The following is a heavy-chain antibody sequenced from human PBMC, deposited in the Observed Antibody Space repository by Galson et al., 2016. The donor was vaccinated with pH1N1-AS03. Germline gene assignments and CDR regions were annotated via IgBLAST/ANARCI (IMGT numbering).Heavy chain of an antibody. CDR2: INPNNGVT. D-gene: IGHD1-26*01. J-gene: IGHJ6*02. CDR3: ARDPRGPCSSATCATTYYFGMDV. Sequence: SVKVSCKASGYIFTGFHVHWVRQAPGQGLEWMGWINPNNGVTNYAQKFEAWVTMTGDTSISTAYLELYGLKSDDTAVYYCARDPRGPCSSATCATTYYFGMDVRGQGTTVIVSS. CDR1: GYIFTGFH. V-gene: IGHV1-2*04.